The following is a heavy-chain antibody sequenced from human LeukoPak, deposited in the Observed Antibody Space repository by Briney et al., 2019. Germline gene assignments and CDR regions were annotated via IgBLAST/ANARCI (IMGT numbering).Heavy chain of an antibody. CDR3: ARWYCSSTSCNFYYFDY. D-gene: IGHD2-2*01. CDR1: GYTFTSYD. CDR2: INPNSGGT. J-gene: IGHJ4*02. V-gene: IGHV1-2*02. Sequence: ASVKVSCKASGYTFTSYDINWVRQAPGQGLEWMGWINPNSGGTNYAQKFQGRVTMTRDTSISTAYMELSRLRSDDTAVYYCARWYCSSTSCNFYYFDYWGQGTLVTVSS.